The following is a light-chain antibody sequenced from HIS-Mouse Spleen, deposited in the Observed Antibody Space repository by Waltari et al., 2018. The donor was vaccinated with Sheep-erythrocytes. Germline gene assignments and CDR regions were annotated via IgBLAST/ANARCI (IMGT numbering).Light chain of an antibody. V-gene: IGLV3-21*02. CDR1: ALPKKY. Sequence: SYELTQPPSVSVSPGQTARNTCSGDALPKKYAYWYQQKPGQAPVLVVYDDSDRPSGIPERFSGSNSGNTATLTISRVEAGDEADYYCQVWDSSSDHVVFGGGTKLTVL. CDR2: DDS. J-gene: IGLJ2*01. CDR3: QVWDSSSDHVV.